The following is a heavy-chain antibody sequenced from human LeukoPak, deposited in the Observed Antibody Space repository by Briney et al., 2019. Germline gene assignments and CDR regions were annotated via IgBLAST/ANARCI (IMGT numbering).Heavy chain of an antibody. D-gene: IGHD3-3*01. Sequence: GGSLRLSCAASGFTFSSYAMHWVRQAPGKGLEWVAVISYDGSNKYYADSVKGRFTISRDNSKNTLYLQMNSLRAEDTAVYYCARDLLGITIFGVASDAFDIWGQGTMVTVSS. CDR1: GFTFSSYA. J-gene: IGHJ3*02. CDR2: ISYDGSNK. CDR3: ARDLLGITIFGVASDAFDI. V-gene: IGHV3-30-3*01.